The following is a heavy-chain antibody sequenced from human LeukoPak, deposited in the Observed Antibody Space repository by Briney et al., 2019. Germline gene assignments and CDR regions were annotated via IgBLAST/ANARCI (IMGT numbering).Heavy chain of an antibody. CDR3: ARDPGSFLSSSGWLNWFGP. J-gene: IGHJ5*02. CDR2: ISAYNGNT. D-gene: IGHD6-19*01. V-gene: IGHV1-18*01. Sequence: ASVKVSCKASGYPFTSYNFNWVRQATGQGLEWMGWISAYNGNTNYAQKLQGRVTMTTDTSTSTVYMELRSLRSDDTAVYYCARDPGSFLSSSGWLNWFGPWGQGTLVTVSS. CDR1: GYPFTSYN.